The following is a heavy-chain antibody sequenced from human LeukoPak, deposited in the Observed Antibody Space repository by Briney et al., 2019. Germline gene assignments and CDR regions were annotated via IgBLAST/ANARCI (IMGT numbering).Heavy chain of an antibody. V-gene: IGHV3-23*01. Sequence: GGSLRLSCTASAISFGSYAMTWLRQAPGKGLEWVSGIHGSGGVTYYADSVKGRFTISRDNSKKTLYLQMNSLRVDDTAVYYCAKDPNGDYFGAFDSWGQGTMVTVSS. D-gene: IGHD4-17*01. CDR1: AISFGSYA. CDR3: AKDPNGDYFGAFDS. J-gene: IGHJ3*02. CDR2: IHGSGGVT.